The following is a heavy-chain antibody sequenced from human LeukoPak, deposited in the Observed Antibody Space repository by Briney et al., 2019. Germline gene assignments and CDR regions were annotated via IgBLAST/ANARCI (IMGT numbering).Heavy chain of an antibody. J-gene: IGHJ4*02. CDR2: INPNSGGT. V-gene: IGHV1-2*02. CDR3: ARTITMVRGVIIPLGY. CDR1: GYTFTGYY. D-gene: IGHD3-10*01. Sequence: WASVKVSCKASGYTFTGYYMHWVRQAPGQGLEWMGWINPNSGGTNYAQRFQGRVTMTRDTSISTAYMELSRLRSDDTAVYYCARTITMVRGVIIPLGYWGQGTLVTVSS.